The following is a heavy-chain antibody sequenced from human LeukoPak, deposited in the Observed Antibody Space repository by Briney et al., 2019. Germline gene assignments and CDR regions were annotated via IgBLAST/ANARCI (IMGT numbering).Heavy chain of an antibody. CDR1: GYTFTGYY. J-gene: IGHJ4*02. Sequence: VASVKVSCKASGYTFTGYYMHWVRQAPGQGLEWMGWINPNSGGTNYAQKFQGRVTMTRDTSISTAYMELSRLRSDDTAVYYCASEGYLVGATNDYWGQGTLVTVSS. D-gene: IGHD1-26*01. V-gene: IGHV1-2*02. CDR3: ASEGYLVGATNDY. CDR2: INPNSGGT.